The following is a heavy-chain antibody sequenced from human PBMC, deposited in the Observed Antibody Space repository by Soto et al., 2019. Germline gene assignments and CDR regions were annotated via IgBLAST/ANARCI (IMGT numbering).Heavy chain of an antibody. Sequence: PEGSLRLSCAASGFTFSDYYMSWIRQAPGKGLEWVSYISSSGSTIYYADSVKGRFTISRDNAKNSLYLQMNSLRAEDTAVYYCAREPRNYCSGSYQGGYYYGMDVWGQGTTVIVSS. CDR3: AREPRNYCSGSYQGGYYYGMDV. J-gene: IGHJ6*02. CDR2: ISSSGSTI. V-gene: IGHV3-11*01. D-gene: IGHD3-10*01. CDR1: GFTFSDYY.